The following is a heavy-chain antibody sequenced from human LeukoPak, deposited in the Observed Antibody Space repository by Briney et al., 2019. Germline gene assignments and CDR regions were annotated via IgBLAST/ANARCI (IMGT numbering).Heavy chain of an antibody. J-gene: IGHJ4*02. D-gene: IGHD4-23*01. CDR3: ARRAGGYSHPYDY. CDR1: GFTFSSYW. Sequence: GGSLRLSCAASGFTFSSYWMHWVRQAPGKGLEWVSLIYSGGTTYYADSVKGRFTISRDNSKNTLYLQMNSLRAEDTAVYYCARRAGGYSHPYDYWGQGILVTVSS. V-gene: IGHV3-53*01. CDR2: IYSGGTT.